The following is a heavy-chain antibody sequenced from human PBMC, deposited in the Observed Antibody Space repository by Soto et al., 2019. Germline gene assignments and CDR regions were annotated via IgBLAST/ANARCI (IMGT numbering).Heavy chain of an antibody. CDR1: GGSISSSSYY. CDR3: ARRGQWLQFVS. J-gene: IGHJ4*02. CDR2: FYYSGST. Sequence: QLQLQESGPGLVKPSETLSLTCAVSGGSISSSSYYWGWIRQPPGKGLEWIGSFYYSGSTYYNPSLKSRVTISVDTSKNQFSLKLSSVTAADTAVYYCARRGQWLQFVSWGQGTLVTVSS. D-gene: IGHD5-12*01. V-gene: IGHV4-39*01.